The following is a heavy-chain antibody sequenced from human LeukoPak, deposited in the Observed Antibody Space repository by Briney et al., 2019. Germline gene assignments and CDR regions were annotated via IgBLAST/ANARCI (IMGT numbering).Heavy chain of an antibody. CDR1: GYSFTSYW. D-gene: IGHD3-10*01. CDR3: ARRNNYGSGSLAYYYYGMDV. Sequence: GESLKISCKGSGYSFTSYWIGWVRQMPGKGLEWMGIIYPGDSDTRYSPSFQGQVTISADKSISTAYLQWSSLKASDTAMYYCARRNNYGSGSLAYYYYGMDVWGQGTTVTVSS. J-gene: IGHJ6*02. V-gene: IGHV5-51*01. CDR2: IYPGDSDT.